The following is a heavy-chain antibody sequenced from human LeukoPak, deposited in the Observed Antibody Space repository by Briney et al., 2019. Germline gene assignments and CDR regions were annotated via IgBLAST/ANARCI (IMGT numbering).Heavy chain of an antibody. V-gene: IGHV1-2*02. J-gene: IGHJ4*02. CDR1: GYTFTGYY. D-gene: IGHD3-16*02. Sequence: ASVKVSCKASGYTFTGYYMYWVRQAPEQGLEWMGWINPNSGGTNYAQKFQGRVTMTRDTSISTAYMELSRLRSDDTAVYYCASGRTLSSLGELASDSFDYWGQGTLVTVSS. CDR2: INPNSGGT. CDR3: ASGRTLSSLGELASDSFDY.